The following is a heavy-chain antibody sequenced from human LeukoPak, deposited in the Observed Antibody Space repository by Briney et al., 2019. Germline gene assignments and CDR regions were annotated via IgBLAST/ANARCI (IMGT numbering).Heavy chain of an antibody. J-gene: IGHJ3*02. Sequence: GRSLRLSCAASGFTFSSYAMHWVRQAPGKGLEWVAVISYDGSNKYYADSVKGRFTISRDNSKNTLYLQMNSLRAEDTAVYYCAREWRWLQLTPSGDAFDIWGQGTMVTVSS. CDR2: ISYDGSNK. CDR3: AREWRWLQLTPSGDAFDI. CDR1: GFTFSSYA. D-gene: IGHD5-24*01. V-gene: IGHV3-30*04.